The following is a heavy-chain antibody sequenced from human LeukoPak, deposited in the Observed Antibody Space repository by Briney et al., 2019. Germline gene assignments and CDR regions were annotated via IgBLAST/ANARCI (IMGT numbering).Heavy chain of an antibody. Sequence: SETLSLTCTVSGDSISSYYWSWIRQPPGKGLEWIGYIHYSGSTNYNPSLKSRVTISADTSKNQFSLILSSVTTADTAVYYCAREVVAAAGTVDYWGQGTLVTVSS. CDR1: GDSISSYY. V-gene: IGHV4-59*01. D-gene: IGHD6-13*01. CDR3: AREVVAAAGTVDY. J-gene: IGHJ4*02. CDR2: IHYSGST.